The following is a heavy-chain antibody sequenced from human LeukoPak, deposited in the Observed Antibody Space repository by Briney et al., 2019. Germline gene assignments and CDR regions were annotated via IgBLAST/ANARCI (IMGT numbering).Heavy chain of an antibody. J-gene: IGHJ4*02. CDR3: ARFSAAGLRYFDY. CDR1: GFTFSSYW. D-gene: IGHD6-13*01. CDR2: IKQDGSEK. Sequence: QAGGSLRLSCAASGFTFSSYWMSWVRQAPGKGMEWVANIKQDGSEKYYVDSVKGRFTISRDNAKNSLYLQMNSLRAEDTAVYYCARFSAAGLRYFDYWGQGTLVTVSS. V-gene: IGHV3-7*01.